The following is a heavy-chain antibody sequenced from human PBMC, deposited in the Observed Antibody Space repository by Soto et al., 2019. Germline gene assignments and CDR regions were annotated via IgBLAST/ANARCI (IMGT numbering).Heavy chain of an antibody. J-gene: IGHJ4*02. CDR3: ARDLGVVVIDY. Sequence: ASVKVSCKASGYTFTTYGIHWLRQAPGQRLEWMGWINAGNGDTKYSQKFQGRVTIARDKSASTVYMELSSLRSEDTAVYYCARDLGVVVIDYWGQGTLVTVSS. CDR1: GYTFTTYG. CDR2: INAGNGDT. D-gene: IGHD3-22*01. V-gene: IGHV1-3*01.